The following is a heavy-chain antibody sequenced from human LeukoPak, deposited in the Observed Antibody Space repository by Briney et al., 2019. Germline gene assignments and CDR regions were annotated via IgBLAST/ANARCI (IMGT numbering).Heavy chain of an antibody. CDR1: GFTFSNFG. Sequence: GGSLRLSCEASGFTFSNFGMTWVRQAPGKGLEWVSTISGSGHNTYYADSVKGRFTISRDNSKNTLYLQMNSLRAEDTAVYYCAKDLGPLLLWFGAFDYWGQGTLVTISS. CDR3: AKDLGPLLLWFGAFDY. D-gene: IGHD3-10*01. CDR2: ISGSGHNT. J-gene: IGHJ4*02. V-gene: IGHV3-23*01.